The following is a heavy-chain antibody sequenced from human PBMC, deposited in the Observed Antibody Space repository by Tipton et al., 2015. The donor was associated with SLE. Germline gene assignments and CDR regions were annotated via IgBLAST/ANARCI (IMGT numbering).Heavy chain of an antibody. CDR1: GGSISNYY. J-gene: IGHJ6*03. CDR2: IYYSGTT. V-gene: IGHV4-59*01. CDR3: ARDHLPGGYYYYMDV. D-gene: IGHD3-10*01. Sequence: LRLSCTVSGGSISNYYWGWIRQPPGKGLEWIGYIYYSGTTIYNPSLKSRVTISVDTSKNQFSLKLNSVTAADTAVYYCARDHLPGGYYYYMDVWGKGTTVTVSS.